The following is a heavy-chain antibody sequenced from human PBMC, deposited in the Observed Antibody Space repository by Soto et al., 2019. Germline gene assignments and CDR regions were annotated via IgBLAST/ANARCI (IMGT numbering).Heavy chain of an antibody. Sequence: QLVESGGGLIQPGGSLRLSCAVSGFSVSGKYMNWVRQAPGKGLDWVSAIYSGGSAYYADSVKGRFTISRDEAQNTLYLQMTSLRVEETAVYYCARSMMVRGVLFDLWGQGTLVSVSS. CDR3: ARSMMVRGVLFDL. CDR1: GFSVSGKY. J-gene: IGHJ4*02. CDR2: IYSGGSA. V-gene: IGHV3-53*01. D-gene: IGHD3-10*01.